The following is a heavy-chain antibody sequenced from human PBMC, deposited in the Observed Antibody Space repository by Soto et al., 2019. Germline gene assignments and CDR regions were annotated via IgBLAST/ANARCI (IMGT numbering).Heavy chain of an antibody. CDR2: IYYSGST. Sequence: SETLSLTCTVSGGSISIYYWSWIRQPPGRGLEWIGYIYYSGSTNYNPFLKSRVTISVDTSKNQFSLKLSSVTAADTAVYYCAKVGQWLGILDYWGQGTLVTVSS. V-gene: IGHV4-59*01. CDR3: AKVGQWLGILDY. CDR1: GGSISIYY. J-gene: IGHJ4*02. D-gene: IGHD6-19*01.